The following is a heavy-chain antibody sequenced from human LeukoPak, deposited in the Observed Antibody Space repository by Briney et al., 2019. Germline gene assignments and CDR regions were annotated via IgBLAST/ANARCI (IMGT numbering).Heavy chain of an antibody. CDR3: ARVADYAEYFQH. Sequence: ASVKVSCKASGYTFTGYYIHWVRQAPGQGLEWMGWISAYNGNTNYAQKLQGRVTMTTDTSTSTAYMELRSLRSDDTAVYYCARVADYAEYFQHWGQGTLVTVSS. D-gene: IGHD4-17*01. CDR1: GYTFTGYY. V-gene: IGHV1-18*04. CDR2: ISAYNGNT. J-gene: IGHJ1*01.